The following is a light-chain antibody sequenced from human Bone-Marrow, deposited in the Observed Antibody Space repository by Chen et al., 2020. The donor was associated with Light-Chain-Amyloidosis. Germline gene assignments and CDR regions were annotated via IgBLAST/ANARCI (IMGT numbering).Light chain of an antibody. CDR3: QQYHNWPPLT. CDR2: GAS. J-gene: IGKJ4*01. CDR1: QSLSSN. Sequence: EIVLTQSPATLSVSAGERATLSCRASQSLSSNLAWYQHKPGQAPRLLIFGASTRATGTPARFSGSGSGTDFTLTISSMQSEDFAVYYCQQYHNWPPLTFGGGTKVEI. V-gene: IGKV3-15*01.